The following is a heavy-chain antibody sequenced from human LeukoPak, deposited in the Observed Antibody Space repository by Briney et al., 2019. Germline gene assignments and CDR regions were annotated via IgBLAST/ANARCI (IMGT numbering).Heavy chain of an antibody. Sequence: PGGSLRLSCAASGFTFSNAWMSWVRQAPGKGLELVGRIKSKTDGCTTDYAAPVKGRFTISRDDSKNPLYLQMNSLKTEDTAVYYCTTVGYCSSTSCYTDHPDYWGQGTLVTVSS. V-gene: IGHV3-15*01. D-gene: IGHD2-2*02. CDR2: IKSKTDGCTT. CDR3: TTVGYCSSTSCYTDHPDY. CDR1: GFTFSNAW. J-gene: IGHJ4*02.